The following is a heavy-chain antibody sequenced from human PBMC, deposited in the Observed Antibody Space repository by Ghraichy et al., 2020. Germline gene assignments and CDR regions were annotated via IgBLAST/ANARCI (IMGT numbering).Heavy chain of an antibody. CDR2: IDEG. CDR3: ARGLSGYGGYDS. J-gene: IGHJ5*01. V-gene: IGHV2-26*01. Sequence: SGPTLVKPTETLTLTCTVSGFSLNEPRMGVGWIRQPPGKALEWLAHIDEGPYSRVLNSRVTISKDTSKSQVVLTMANMDPGDTATYYCARGLSGYGGYDSWGHGTLVTFSS. D-gene: IGHD5-12*01. CDR1: GFSLNEPRMG.